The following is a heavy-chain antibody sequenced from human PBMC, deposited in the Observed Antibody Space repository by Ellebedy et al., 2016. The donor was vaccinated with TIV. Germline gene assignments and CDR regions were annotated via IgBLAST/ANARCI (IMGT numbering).Heavy chain of an antibody. CDR1: GGSISSSSYY. D-gene: IGHD7-27*01. Sequence: SETLSLXXTVSGGSISSSSYYWGWIRQPPGKGLEWIGSIYYSGSTNYNPSLKSRVTISVDTSKNQFSLKLSSVTAADTAVYYCARRGDPRNDYGMDVWGQGTTVTVSS. CDR2: IYYSGST. CDR3: ARRGDPRNDYGMDV. J-gene: IGHJ6*02. V-gene: IGHV4-39*07.